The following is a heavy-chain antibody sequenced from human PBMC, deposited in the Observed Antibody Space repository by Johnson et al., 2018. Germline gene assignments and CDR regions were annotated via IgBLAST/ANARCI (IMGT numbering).Heavy chain of an antibody. J-gene: IGHJ4*02. CDR2: IKPDGSDE. Sequence: VQLVQSGGDLVQPGGSLRLSCAASGFTFRNHWMSWVRQAPGKGLEWVAYIKPDGSDEYYVDSVKGRFTISRDNAMNSLYLQMNSLRPEDTGVYYCARDSPFGHLWGQGTLVTVSS. V-gene: IGHV3-7*01. D-gene: IGHD3-10*01. CDR3: ARDSPFGHL. CDR1: GFTFRNHW.